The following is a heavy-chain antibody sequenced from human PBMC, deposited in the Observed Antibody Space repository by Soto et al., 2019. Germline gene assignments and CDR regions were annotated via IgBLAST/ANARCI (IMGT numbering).Heavy chain of an antibody. D-gene: IGHD6-13*01. V-gene: IGHV2-70*01. J-gene: IGHJ6*02. CDR1: GFSLSTSGMC. CDR2: IDWDDDK. Sequence: SGPTLVNPTQTLTLTCTFSGFSLSTSGMCVSWIRQPPGKALEWLALIDWDDDKYYSTSLKTRLTISKDTSKNQVVLTMTNMDPLDTATYYCALIPVAAAGIRHYYYYGMDVWGQGTTVTVSS. CDR3: ALIPVAAAGIRHYYYYGMDV.